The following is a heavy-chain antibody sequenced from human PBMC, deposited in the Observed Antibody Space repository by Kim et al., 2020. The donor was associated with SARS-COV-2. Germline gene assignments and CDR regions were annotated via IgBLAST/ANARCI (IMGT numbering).Heavy chain of an antibody. D-gene: IGHD1-1*01. J-gene: IGHJ3*02. V-gene: IGHV3-73*01. CDR3: TRVPGTPLAFWDAFDI. CDR1: GFTFSDSA. CDR2: IRSKANTYAT. Sequence: GGSLRLSCAASGFTFSDSAIHWVRQASGKGLEWVGRIRSKANTYATAYTASVKGRFTISRDDSTNTAYLQMNSLKTEDTAVYFCTRVPGTPLAFWDAFDIWGQGPMVTVCS.